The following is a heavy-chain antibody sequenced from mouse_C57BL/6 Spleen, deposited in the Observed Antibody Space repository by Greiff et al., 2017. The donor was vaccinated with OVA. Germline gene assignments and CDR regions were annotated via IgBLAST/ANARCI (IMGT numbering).Heavy chain of an antibody. CDR3: VRDGYLYYFDY. J-gene: IGHJ2*01. D-gene: IGHD2-3*01. Sequence: EVKLMESGGGLVQPKGSLKLSCAASGFSFNTYAMNWVRQAPGKGLEWVARIRSKSNNYATYYADSVKDRFTISRDDSESMLYLQMNNLKTEDTAMYYCVRDGYLYYFDYWGQGTTLTVSS. V-gene: IGHV10-1*01. CDR1: GFSFNTYA. CDR2: IRSKSNNYAT.